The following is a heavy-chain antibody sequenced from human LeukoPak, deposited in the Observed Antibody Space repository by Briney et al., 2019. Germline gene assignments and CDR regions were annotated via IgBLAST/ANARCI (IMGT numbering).Heavy chain of an antibody. Sequence: SETLSLTCAVSGGSISSSNWWSWVRQPPGKGLEWIGEIYHSGSTNYNPSLKSRVTISVDKSKNQFSLKLSSVTAADTAVYYCARDNPETQGTNFDYWGQGTLVTVSS. J-gene: IGHJ4*02. V-gene: IGHV4-4*02. D-gene: IGHD2-8*01. CDR3: ARDNPETQGTNFDY. CDR2: IYHSGST. CDR1: GGSISSSNW.